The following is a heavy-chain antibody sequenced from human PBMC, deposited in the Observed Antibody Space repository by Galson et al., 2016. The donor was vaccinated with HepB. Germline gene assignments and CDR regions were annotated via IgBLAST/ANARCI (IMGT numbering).Heavy chain of an antibody. V-gene: IGHV1-18*04. CDR1: GYTFTAYF. CDR2: ISAYNGNT. CDR3: ASPFAPERGRYVL. J-gene: IGHJ5*02. D-gene: IGHD3-16*01. Sequence: SVKVSCKASGYTFTAYFIYWVRQAPGQGLEWMGWISAYNGNTYYAQKLQGRVTMTTDTSTSTVYMELRSLRSDDTAVYYCASPFAPERGRYVLWGQGTLVTVSS.